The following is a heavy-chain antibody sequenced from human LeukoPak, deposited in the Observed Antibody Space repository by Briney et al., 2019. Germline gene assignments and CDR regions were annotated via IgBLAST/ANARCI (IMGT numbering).Heavy chain of an antibody. CDR2: TDPDSGGT. V-gene: IGHV1-2*02. J-gene: IGHJ3*02. CDR3: AREYYDTSGTKYALDI. Sequence: ASVKVSCKASGYTFTDYYIHWVRQAPGQGLEWVGCTDPDSGGTKYAQKFQGRVTMTRDTSISTAYMEMSSLRSDDTAVYYCAREYYDTSGTKYALDIWGQGPTVTVSS. D-gene: IGHD3-22*01. CDR1: GYTFTDYY.